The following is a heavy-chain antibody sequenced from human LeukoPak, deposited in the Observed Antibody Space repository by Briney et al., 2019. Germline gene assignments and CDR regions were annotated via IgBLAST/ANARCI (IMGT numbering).Heavy chain of an antibody. Sequence: GESLKISCKSSGYSFTSYWIGWVRQMPGKGLEWMGIIYPGDSDTRYSPSFQGQVTISADKSISTAYLQWSSLKASDTAMYYCARLYRGYSYGGDYMDVWGKGTTVTVSS. D-gene: IGHD5-18*01. CDR2: IYPGDSDT. CDR1: GYSFTSYW. V-gene: IGHV5-51*01. CDR3: ARLYRGYSYGGDYMDV. J-gene: IGHJ6*03.